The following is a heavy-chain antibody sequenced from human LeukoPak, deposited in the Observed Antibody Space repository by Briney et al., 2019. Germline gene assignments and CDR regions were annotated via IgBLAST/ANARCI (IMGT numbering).Heavy chain of an antibody. D-gene: IGHD3-9*01. Sequence: SETLSLTCTVSGGSISSGGYYWSWIRQHPGKGLEWIGYIYYSGSTYYNPSLKSRVTIPVDTSKNQFSLKLSSVTAADTAVYYCARQALRYFDWSQSEFDPWGQGTLVTVSS. CDR3: ARQALRYFDWSQSEFDP. J-gene: IGHJ5*02. V-gene: IGHV4-31*03. CDR2: IYYSGST. CDR1: GGSISSGGYY.